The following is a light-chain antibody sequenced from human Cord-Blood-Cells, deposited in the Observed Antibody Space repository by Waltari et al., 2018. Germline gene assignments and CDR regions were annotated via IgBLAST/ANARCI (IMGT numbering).Light chain of an antibody. V-gene: IGLV2-23*01. CDR2: EGS. Sequence: QSALTQPASVSGSPGQSITISCTGTSSDVGSYNLVSWYQQHPGKAPKLRIYEGSKRPSWVSNRFSGSKSVNTASLTISGLQAEDEADYYCCSYAGSSTFVFGTGTKVTVL. CDR1: SSDVGSYNL. CDR3: CSYAGSSTFV. J-gene: IGLJ1*01.